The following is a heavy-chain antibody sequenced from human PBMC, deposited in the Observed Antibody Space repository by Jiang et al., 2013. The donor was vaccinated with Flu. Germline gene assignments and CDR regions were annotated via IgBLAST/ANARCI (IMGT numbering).Heavy chain of an antibody. CDR1: GFSLNTNEVG. CDR2: IYWNGEY. CDR3: SYTLGNEVNTDIPPHH. D-gene: IGHD5-18*01. Sequence: VKPTQTLTLTCSFSGFSLNTNEVGVVWIRQPPGKALEWLAVIYWNGEYHYSPSLRSRLTITKDASRNQVVLVMTNVDPADTGKYYCSYTLGNEVNTDIPPHHWGQGISVTVSS. V-gene: IGHV2-5*01. J-gene: IGHJ6*02.